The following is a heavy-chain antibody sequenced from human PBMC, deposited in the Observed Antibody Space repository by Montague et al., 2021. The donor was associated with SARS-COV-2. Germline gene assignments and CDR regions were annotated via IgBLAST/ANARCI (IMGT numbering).Heavy chain of an antibody. V-gene: IGHV3-7*05. J-gene: IGHJ6*03. D-gene: IGHD3-9*01. Sequence: SLRLSCAASGFTFSSYWMSWVRQAPGKGLEWVANIKQDGSEKYYVDSVKGRFTISRDNAKNSLYLQMNSLRAEDTAVYYCARVATVRYYDILTGYYYYYYMDVWSKGTTVTVSS. CDR2: IKQDGSEK. CDR3: ARVATVRYYDILTGYYYYYYMDV. CDR1: GFTFSSYW.